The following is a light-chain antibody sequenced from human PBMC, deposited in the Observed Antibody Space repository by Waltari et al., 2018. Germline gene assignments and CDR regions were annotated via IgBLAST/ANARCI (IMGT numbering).Light chain of an antibody. J-gene: IGKJ2*02. CDR2: QAS. V-gene: IGKV1-5*03. CDR3: QQCHRYSPCT. CDR1: QSISTW. Sequence: DIQMTQSPSTLSASVGDRVTITCRASQSISTWLAWYQQKPGKAPKLLISQASILQSGVPSRFSGSGSGTEFTLTIRNLQPVDFATYYCQQCHRYSPCTFGQGTKLEIK.